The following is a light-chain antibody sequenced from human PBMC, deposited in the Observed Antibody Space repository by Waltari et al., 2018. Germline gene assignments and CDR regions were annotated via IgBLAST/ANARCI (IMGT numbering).Light chain of an antibody. CDR3: AAWDDNLRLWV. CDR1: SSDIGSNY. V-gene: IGLV1-47*01. CDR2: RNN. J-gene: IGLJ3*02. Sequence: QSVLTQPPSASGAPGQRVTISCSGSSSDIGSNYVYWFQQIPGTAPKLIIYRNNRRPSGVPDRFSGSKSGTSASLAISGLRPEDETDYYCAAWDDNLRLWVFGGGTMLTVL.